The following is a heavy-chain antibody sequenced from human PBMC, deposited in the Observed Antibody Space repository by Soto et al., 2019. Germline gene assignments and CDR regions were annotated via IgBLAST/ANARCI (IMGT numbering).Heavy chain of an antibody. CDR1: GFTFSSYW. Sequence: EVQLAESGGGLVQPGGSLRLSCAASGFTFSSYWMHWVRQAPGKGLVWVSRINSDGSRTDYADSVKGRFTISRDNAKNTLDMQMNSLRAEDTAVYYCARGGSGSSGDYYGMDVWGQGTTVTVSS. J-gene: IGHJ6*02. D-gene: IGHD1-26*01. CDR3: ARGGSGSSGDYYGMDV. CDR2: INSDGSRT. V-gene: IGHV3-74*02.